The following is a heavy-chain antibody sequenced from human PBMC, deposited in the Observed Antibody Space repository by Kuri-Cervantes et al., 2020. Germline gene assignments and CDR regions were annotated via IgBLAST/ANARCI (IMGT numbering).Heavy chain of an antibody. V-gene: IGHV1-69*05. CDR3: ARLVSYSSSVFFDP. Sequence: SVKVSCKASGGTFSSYAISWVRQAPGQGLEWMGGIIPIFGTANYAQKFQGRVTITTDESTSTAYMELSSVTAADTAVYYCARLVSYSSSVFFDPWGQGTLVTVSS. J-gene: IGHJ5*02. CDR1: GGTFSSYA. CDR2: IIPIFGTA. D-gene: IGHD6-6*01.